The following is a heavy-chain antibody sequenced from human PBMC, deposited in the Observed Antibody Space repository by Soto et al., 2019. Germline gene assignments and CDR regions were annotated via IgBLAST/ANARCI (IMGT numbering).Heavy chain of an antibody. J-gene: IGHJ4*03. CDR1: GGSISNSSYL. Sequence: PSETLSLTCTVSGGSISNSSYLWGWIRQPPGKGLQWIGSVSYSGSTYYNPSLKSRVTISVDTSKTQSSLRLSSVTAADTAVYYCSRIAVSVFLNGLDYWGQGP. CDR2: VSYSGST. D-gene: IGHD6-19*01. CDR3: SRIAVSVFLNGLDY. V-gene: IGHV4-39*01.